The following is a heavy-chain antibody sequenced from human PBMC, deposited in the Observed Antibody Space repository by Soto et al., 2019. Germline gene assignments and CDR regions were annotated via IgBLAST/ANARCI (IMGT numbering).Heavy chain of an antibody. D-gene: IGHD2-15*01. CDR3: ARGWNGGSWTGDYYYGMDV. V-gene: IGHV1-8*01. CDR2: MNPNSGNT. Sequence: QVQLVQSGAEVKKPGASVKVSCKASGYTFTSYDINWVRQATGQGLEWMGWMNPNSGNTGYAQKFQGRVTMTRNTPISTAYMGMSSLRSEDTAVYYCARGWNGGSWTGDYYYGMDVWGQGTTVTVSS. CDR1: GYTFTSYD. J-gene: IGHJ6*02.